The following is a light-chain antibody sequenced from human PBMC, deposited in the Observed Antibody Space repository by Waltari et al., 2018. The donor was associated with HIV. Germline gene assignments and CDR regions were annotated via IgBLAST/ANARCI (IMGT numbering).Light chain of an antibody. CDR3: ASYAGNNNGV. Sequence: QSALTQPPSASGSPGQSVTISCTGTASDIGAYNYVSWYQQHPGKAPKLIIYEVTERPSGVPERFSGSKSGNTASLTVSGLQAEDEADYFCASYAGNNNGVFGSGTKVTVL. J-gene: IGLJ1*01. CDR2: EVT. V-gene: IGLV2-8*01. CDR1: ASDIGAYNY.